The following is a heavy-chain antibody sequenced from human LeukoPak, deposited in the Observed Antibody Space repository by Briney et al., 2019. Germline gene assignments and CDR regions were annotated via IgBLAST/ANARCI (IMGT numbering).Heavy chain of an antibody. Sequence: SVKVSCKASGGTFSSYAISWVRQAPGQGLEWMGGIIPIFGTANYAQKSQGRVTITTDESTSTAYMELSSLRSEDTAVYYCAAGLRFLEWSPYDYWGQGTLVTVSS. V-gene: IGHV1-69*05. J-gene: IGHJ4*02. CDR2: IIPIFGTA. CDR1: GGTFSSYA. D-gene: IGHD3-3*01. CDR3: AAGLRFLEWSPYDY.